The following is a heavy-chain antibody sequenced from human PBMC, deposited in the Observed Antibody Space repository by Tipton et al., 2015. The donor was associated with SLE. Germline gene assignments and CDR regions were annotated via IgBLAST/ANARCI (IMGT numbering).Heavy chain of an antibody. CDR3: ARAIAAAGSS. J-gene: IGHJ5*02. CDR2: TNQDGSVQ. CDR1: GFTVSAFW. Sequence: SLRLSCAASGFTVSAFWMGWVRQAPGKGLEWVANTNQDGSVQFYVDSVRGRFTISGDSAKNSLSLQMNSLRAEDTAVYYCARAIAAAGSSWGQGTLVTVSS. D-gene: IGHD6-13*01. V-gene: IGHV3-7*01.